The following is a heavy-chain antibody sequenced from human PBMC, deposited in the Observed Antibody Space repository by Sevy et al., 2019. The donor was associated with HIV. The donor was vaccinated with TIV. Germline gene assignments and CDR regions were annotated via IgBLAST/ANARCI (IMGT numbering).Heavy chain of an antibody. Sequence: SETLSLTCSVSXDSISSSHWWSWVRQTPGKGLEWIGDICNGGTTNYKPSLKSRVIISVDKSKNQFYLQLTSVTAADTAVYYCAAAAGTDVLGYYFGAWGQGTQVTVSS. D-gene: IGHD6-13*01. CDR3: AAAAGTDVLGYYFGA. CDR1: XDSISSSHW. J-gene: IGHJ4*02. V-gene: IGHV4-4*02. CDR2: ICNGGTT.